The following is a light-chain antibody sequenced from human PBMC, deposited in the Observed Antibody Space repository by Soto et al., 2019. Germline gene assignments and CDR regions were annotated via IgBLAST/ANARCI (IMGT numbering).Light chain of an antibody. Sequence: DIGLGPSPCMLSLSPGDRASLSSGASQSISSSFLAWYQQKPGQAPRLLIYGASSRATGIPDRFSGTGSETDFTLTISRLEPEDFAVYYCQQRSNGPPITVGQGTRLEIK. CDR1: QSISSSF. V-gene: IGKV3D-20*02. J-gene: IGKJ5*01. CDR2: GAS. CDR3: QQRSNGPPIT.